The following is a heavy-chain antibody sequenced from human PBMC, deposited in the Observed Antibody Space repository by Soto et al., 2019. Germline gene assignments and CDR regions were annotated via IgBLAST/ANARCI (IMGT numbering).Heavy chain of an antibody. CDR3: ARVEGRFYYGMDV. CDR2: IYHSGST. J-gene: IGHJ6*02. CDR1: GGSISSSNC. V-gene: IGHV4-4*02. Sequence: SETRSLTCAVSGGSISSSNCWSWVRQPPGKGLEWIGEIYHSGSTNYNPSLKSRVTISVDKSKNQFSLKLSSVTAADTAVYYCARVEGRFYYGMDVWGQGTTVTVSS.